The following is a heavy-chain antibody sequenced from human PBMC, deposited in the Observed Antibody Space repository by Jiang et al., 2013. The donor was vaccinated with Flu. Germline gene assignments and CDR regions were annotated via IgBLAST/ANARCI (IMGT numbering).Heavy chain of an antibody. CDR1: GYTFTSYY. D-gene: IGHD2-2*02. CDR3: ARDVSGYQLLYNNWFDP. CDR2: INPSGGST. V-gene: IGHV1-46*01. J-gene: IGHJ5*02. Sequence: SGAEVKKPGASVKVSCKASGYTFTSYYMHWVRQAPGQGLEWMGIINPSGGSTSYAQKFQGRVTMTRDTSTSTVYMELGSLRSEDTAVYYCARDVSGYQLLYNNWFDPWGQGTLVTV.